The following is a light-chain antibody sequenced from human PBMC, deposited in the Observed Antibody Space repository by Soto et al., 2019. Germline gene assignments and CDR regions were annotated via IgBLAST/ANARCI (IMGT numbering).Light chain of an antibody. CDR3: QQYYSYPRT. J-gene: IGKJ2*01. V-gene: IGKV1-8*01. CDR1: QGISSY. Sequence: AIRMTQSPSSLSASTGDRVTITCRASQGISSYLAWYQQKPGKAPKLLIYAASTLQSGVPSRFSGSGSGTDFTLTLSCLQSEDFATYYCQQYYSYPRTFGQGNKLEIK. CDR2: AAS.